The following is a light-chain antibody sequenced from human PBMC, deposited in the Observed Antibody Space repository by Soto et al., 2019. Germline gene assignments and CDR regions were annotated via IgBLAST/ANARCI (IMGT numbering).Light chain of an antibody. CDR3: QQYGNSPLT. J-gene: IGKJ1*01. Sequence: EIVLTQSPGTLSLSPGERATLSCRASQSFSSSFLAWYQQKPGQAPRLLIYGASSRATGIPDRFSGSGSGTDFTLTISRLEPEDFAVYYCQQYGNSPLTCGQGTKVEI. CDR2: GAS. CDR1: QSFSSSF. V-gene: IGKV3-20*01.